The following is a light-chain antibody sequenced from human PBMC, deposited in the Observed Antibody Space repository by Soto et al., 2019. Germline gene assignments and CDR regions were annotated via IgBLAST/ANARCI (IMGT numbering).Light chain of an antibody. CDR1: QSVSNY. CDR2: EAS. CDR3: QQRSNWWT. Sequence: EIVMTQSPATLSVSPGERATLSCRASQSVSNYLAWYQQKPGQAPRLLIYEASNRATGIPARFSGSGSGTDFTLTISSLEPEDFAVYYCQQRSNWWTFGQGTKVDIK. J-gene: IGKJ1*01. V-gene: IGKV3-11*01.